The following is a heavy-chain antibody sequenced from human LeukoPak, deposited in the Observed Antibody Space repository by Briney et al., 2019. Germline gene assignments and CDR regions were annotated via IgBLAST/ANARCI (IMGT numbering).Heavy chain of an antibody. CDR2: ISAYNGNT. Sequence: GASVKVSCKASGYSFTSYGISWVRQAPGQGLEWMGWISAYNGNTNYGQKFQNRVTVTTDTSTSTAYMDLRSLRSDDTAIYYCARDRPGRYYGSGRYCNPPDYWGQGTLVIVSS. D-gene: IGHD3-10*01. CDR3: ARDRPGRYYGSGRYCNPPDY. J-gene: IGHJ4*02. V-gene: IGHV1-18*01. CDR1: GYSFTSYG.